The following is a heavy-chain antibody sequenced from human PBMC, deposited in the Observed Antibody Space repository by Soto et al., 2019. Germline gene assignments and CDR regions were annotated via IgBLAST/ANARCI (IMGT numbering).Heavy chain of an antibody. CDR1: GGSISSYY. Sequence: NPSETLSLTCTVSGGSISSYYWSWIRQPPGKGLEWIGYIYYSGSTNYNPSLKSRVTISVDTSKNQFSLKLSSVTAADTAVYYCARLHYYYYMDVWGKGTTVTVSS. CDR3: ARLHYYYYMDV. J-gene: IGHJ6*03. V-gene: IGHV4-59*08. CDR2: IYYSGST.